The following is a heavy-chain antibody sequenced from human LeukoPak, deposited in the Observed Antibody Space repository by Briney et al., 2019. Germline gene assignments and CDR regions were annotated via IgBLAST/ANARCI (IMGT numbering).Heavy chain of an antibody. CDR3: ARVGDEVAEDDY. V-gene: IGHV3-21*01. D-gene: IGHD1-26*01. Sequence: KPGGSLRPSCAASGFTFSSYSMNWVRQAPGKGLEWVSPISSGSRYIYYADSVKGRFTISRDNAKNSLYLQMNSLRAEDTAVYYCARVGDEVAEDDYWGQGTLVTVSS. CDR1: GFTFSSYS. J-gene: IGHJ4*02. CDR2: ISSGSRYI.